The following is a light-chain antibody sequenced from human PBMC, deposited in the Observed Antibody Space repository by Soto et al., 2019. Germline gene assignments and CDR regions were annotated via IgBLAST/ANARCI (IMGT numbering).Light chain of an antibody. V-gene: IGKV1-5*01. CDR3: QQYNSYSGT. CDR1: QSISSW. J-gene: IGKJ1*01. CDR2: DAS. Sequence: DIQMTQSPSTLPTSIGDRVTITCRASQSISSWLAWYQQKPGKAPNLLIYDASSLVSGVPSRFSGSGSGTEFTLTISSLQPDDFATYYCQQYNSYSGTFGQGTKV.